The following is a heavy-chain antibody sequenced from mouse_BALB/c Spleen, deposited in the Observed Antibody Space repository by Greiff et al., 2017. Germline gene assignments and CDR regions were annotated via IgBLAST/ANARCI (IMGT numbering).Heavy chain of an antibody. CDR3: ARSLYGNYSFAY. V-gene: IGHV5-17*02. CDR1: GFTFSSFG. J-gene: IGHJ3*01. CDR2: ISSGSSTI. D-gene: IGHD2-10*02. Sequence: EVQVVESGGGLVQPGGSRKLSCAASGFTFSSFGMHWVRQAPEKGLEWVAYISSGSSTIYYADTVKGRFTISRDNPKNTLFLQMTSLRSEDTAMYYCARSLYGNYSFAYWGQGTLVTVSA.